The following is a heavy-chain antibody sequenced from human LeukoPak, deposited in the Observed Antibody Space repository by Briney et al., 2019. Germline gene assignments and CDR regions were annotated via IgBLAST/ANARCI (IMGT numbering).Heavy chain of an antibody. CDR3: AGRKTYYDFWFMDV. D-gene: IGHD3-3*01. CDR1: GGSIGSSSYY. V-gene: IGHV4-31*03. CDR2: IYYSGST. Sequence: SETLSLTCTVSGGSIGSSSYYWGWIRQHPGKGLEWIGYIYYSGSTYYNPSLKSRVTISVDTSKNQFSLKLSSVSAADTAVYYCAGRKTYYDFWFMDVWGQGTTVTVSS. J-gene: IGHJ6*02.